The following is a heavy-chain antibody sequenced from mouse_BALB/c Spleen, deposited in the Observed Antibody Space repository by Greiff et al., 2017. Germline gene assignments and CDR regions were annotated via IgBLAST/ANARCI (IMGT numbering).Heavy chain of an antibody. V-gene: IGHV3-2*02. Sequence: EVQLQESGPGLVKPSQSLSLTCTVTGYSITSYYAWNWIRQLPGNKLECMGYISYSGSTSYNPSLKSRISITRDTSKNQFFLQLNSVTTEDTATYYCARWGDGTSFDYWGQGTTLTVSS. J-gene: IGHJ2*01. D-gene: IGHD3-3*01. CDR3: ARWGDGTSFDY. CDR1: GYSITSYYA. CDR2: ISYSGST.